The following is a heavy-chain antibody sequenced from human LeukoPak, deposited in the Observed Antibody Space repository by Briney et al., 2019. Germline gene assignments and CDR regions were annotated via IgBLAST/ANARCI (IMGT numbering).Heavy chain of an antibody. Sequence: SETLSLTCTVSGCSINNYYWSWTRQPPGKGLEYIGYIHYSGSTDYNPSLKSRVTISVDTSKNQFSLNMRSVTAADTAVDYCANFHATSVRGTNYYYHYMEVWGKGTTVTVSS. CDR1: GCSINNYY. D-gene: IGHD2-8*01. CDR3: ANFHATSVRGTNYYYHYMEV. CDR2: IHYSGST. V-gene: IGHV4-59*01. J-gene: IGHJ6*03.